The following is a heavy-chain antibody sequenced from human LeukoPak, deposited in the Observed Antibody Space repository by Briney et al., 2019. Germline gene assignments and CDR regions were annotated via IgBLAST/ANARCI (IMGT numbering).Heavy chain of an antibody. CDR2: ISYDGSNK. CDR3: AKSLTYYYGSGSYWFDY. J-gene: IGHJ4*02. CDR1: GFTFSSYA. Sequence: GRSLRLSCAASGFTFSSYAMHWVRQAPGKGLEWVAVISYDGSNKYYADSVKGRFTISRDNSKNTLYLQMNSLRAEDTAVYYCAKSLTYYYGSGSYWFDYWGQGTLVTVSS. V-gene: IGHV3-30-3*01. D-gene: IGHD3-10*01.